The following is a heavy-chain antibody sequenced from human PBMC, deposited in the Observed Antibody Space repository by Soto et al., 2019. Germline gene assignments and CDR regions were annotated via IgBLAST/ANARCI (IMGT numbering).Heavy chain of an antibody. CDR2: IKTKPDDGTI. V-gene: IGHV3-15*01. Sequence: GGSLRLSCAASGLIFSDVWMTWVRQAPGKGLEWVGRIKTKPDDGTIDYAAPVRGRFTISRDDSKNTLYLQMTSFTPDDTGVYYCTTSNLGVDFWGPGTLVTVSS. D-gene: IGHD1-1*01. CDR3: TTSNLGVDF. J-gene: IGHJ4*02. CDR1: GLIFSDVW.